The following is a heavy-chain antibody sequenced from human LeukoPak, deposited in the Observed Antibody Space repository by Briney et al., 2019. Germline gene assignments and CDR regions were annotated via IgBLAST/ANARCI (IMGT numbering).Heavy chain of an antibody. CDR1: GFTFSTYA. CDR2: ISGSGGIT. J-gene: IGHJ4*02. Sequence: GGSLRLSCAASGFTFSTYAMTWVRQAPGKGLEWVSSISGSGGITFYADSVKGRFTMSRDNSRNTLFLQMNSLRAEDTAIYFCANHPSHRTGYWGQGTLVTVSS. D-gene: IGHD3/OR15-3a*01. V-gene: IGHV3-23*01. CDR3: ANHPSHRTGY.